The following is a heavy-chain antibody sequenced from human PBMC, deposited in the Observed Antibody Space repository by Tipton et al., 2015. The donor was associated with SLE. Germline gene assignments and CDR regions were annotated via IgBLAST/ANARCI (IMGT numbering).Heavy chain of an antibody. CDR1: GYTFTTYG. V-gene: IGHV1-18*01. CDR2: ISAYNGNT. CDR3: ALGSMITFGGVINY. J-gene: IGHJ4*02. D-gene: IGHD3-16*01. Sequence: QLVQSGAEVKKPGASVKVSCKASGYTFTTYGISWARQAPGQGLEWMGWISAYNGNTNYAQKLQGRVTMTTDTSTSTAYMELRSLRSDDTAVYYCALGSMITFGGVINYWGQGTLVTVSS.